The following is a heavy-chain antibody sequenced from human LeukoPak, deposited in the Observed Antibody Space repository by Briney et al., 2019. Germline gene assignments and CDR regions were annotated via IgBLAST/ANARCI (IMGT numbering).Heavy chain of an antibody. V-gene: IGHV3-30-3*01. CDR3: AREADYYDSSGYYSADYFDY. CDR1: GFTLSSYA. J-gene: IGHJ4*02. D-gene: IGHD3-22*01. Sequence: GRSLRLSCAASGFTLSSYAMHWVRQAPGKGLEWVAVISYDGSNKYYADSVKGRFTISRDNSKNTLYLQMNSLRAEDTAVYYCAREADYYDSSGYYSADYFDYWGQGTLVTVSS. CDR2: ISYDGSNK.